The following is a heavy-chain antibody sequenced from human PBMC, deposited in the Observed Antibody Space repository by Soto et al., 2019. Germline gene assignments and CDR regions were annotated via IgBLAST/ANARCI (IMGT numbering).Heavy chain of an antibody. CDR1: GFAFANYA. V-gene: IGHV3-23*01. CDR3: AKERLARGADY. D-gene: IGHD6-6*01. CDR2: IGGGGGST. Sequence: EVQLLDSGGDSVQPGGSLRLSCAASGFAFANYAMTWVRQASGKGLEWVSTIGGGGGSTYYADSVRGRFTISRDNSKNTVYLQMKSLRAEDTAVYFCAKERLARGADYWGQGTLVTVSS. J-gene: IGHJ4*02.